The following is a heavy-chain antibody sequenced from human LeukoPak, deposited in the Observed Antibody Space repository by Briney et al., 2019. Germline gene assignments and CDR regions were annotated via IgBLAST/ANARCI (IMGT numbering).Heavy chain of an antibody. V-gene: IGHV1-69*06. Sequence: SVKVSCKASGGTFSSYAISWVRQAPGQGLEWMGGIIPIFGTANYAQKFQGRVTITADKSTSTAYMELSSLRSEDTAVYYCARGIGYCSGGSCYRGNYYYYYYMDVWGNGTTVTVSS. D-gene: IGHD2-15*01. CDR2: IIPIFGTA. J-gene: IGHJ6*03. CDR3: ARGIGYCSGGSCYRGNYYYYYYMDV. CDR1: GGTFSSYA.